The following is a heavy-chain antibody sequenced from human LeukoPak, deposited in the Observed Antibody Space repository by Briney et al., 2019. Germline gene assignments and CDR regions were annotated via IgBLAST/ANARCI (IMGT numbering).Heavy chain of an antibody. CDR2: VRSKAYGGTT. CDR1: GFTFGDYA. V-gene: IGHV3-49*04. CDR3: TSLPRSSWSTGVDY. D-gene: IGHD6-13*01. Sequence: GGSLRLSCTASGFTFGDYAMSWVRQAPGKGLEWVGFVRSKAYGGTTEYAASVKGRFTISREDSKSIAYLQMNSLKTEDTAVYYCTSLPRSSWSTGVDYWGQGTLVTVSS. J-gene: IGHJ4*02.